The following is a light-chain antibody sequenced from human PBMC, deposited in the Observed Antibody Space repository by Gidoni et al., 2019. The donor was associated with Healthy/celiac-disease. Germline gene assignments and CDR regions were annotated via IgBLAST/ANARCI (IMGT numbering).Light chain of an antibody. CDR2: GAS. Sequence: EIVMTQPPAPLSVSPGERATLSCRASQSVSSNLAWYQQKPGQAPRLLIYGASTRATGIPARFSGSGSGTEFTLTISSLQSEDFAVYYCQQYNNWPGTFGQGTKVEIK. CDR3: QQYNNWPGT. V-gene: IGKV3-15*01. CDR1: QSVSSN. J-gene: IGKJ1*01.